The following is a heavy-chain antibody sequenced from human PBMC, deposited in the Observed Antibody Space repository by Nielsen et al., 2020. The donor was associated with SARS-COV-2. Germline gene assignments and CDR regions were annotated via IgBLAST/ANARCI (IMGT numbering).Heavy chain of an antibody. V-gene: IGHV3-11*05. D-gene: IGHD5-24*01. CDR2: ISNTGYT. CDR3: AREGRKLPLDY. CDR1: GFTFSDSF. Sequence: GESLKISCTASGFTFSDSFMSWIRQAPGKGLEWVSYISNTGYTNYADSVRGRFTISRDNAKNSVYLQMNSLRAEDTAVYYCAREGRKLPLDYWGQGTLVTVSS. J-gene: IGHJ4*02.